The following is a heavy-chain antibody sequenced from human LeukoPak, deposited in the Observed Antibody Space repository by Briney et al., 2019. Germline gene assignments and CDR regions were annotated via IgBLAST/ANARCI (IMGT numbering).Heavy chain of an antibody. CDR2: ISYDGSNK. J-gene: IGHJ6*02. CDR1: GFTFSSYA. V-gene: IGHV3-30-3*01. D-gene: IGHD5-18*01. CDR3: ARSFYHGYYYFYFGMDL. Sequence: PGGSLRLSCAASGFTFSSYAMHWVRQAPGKGLEWVAVISYDGSNKYYADSVKGRFTISRDNSQNTLYLQMNSLRAEDTAVYYWARSFYHGYYYFYFGMDLWGQGATVPVPS.